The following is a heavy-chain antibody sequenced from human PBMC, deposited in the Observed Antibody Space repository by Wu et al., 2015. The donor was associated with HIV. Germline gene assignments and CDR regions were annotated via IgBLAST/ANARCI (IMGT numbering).Heavy chain of an antibody. J-gene: IGHJ5*02. V-gene: IGHV1-24*01. CDR3: VTNLIVNPGYNWFDP. CDR2: FVPEDDET. CDR1: GSNLRKLS. D-gene: IGHD2-21*01. Sequence: QVQLVQSGAEVKKPGASVRLSCKLSGSNLRKLSIHWVRQAPGKGLEWMGGFVPEDDETIYAQKFQGRVIMTEDTSTDTAYMQLSSLRSDDTAVYYCVTNLIVNPGYNWFDPGAREPWSPSR.